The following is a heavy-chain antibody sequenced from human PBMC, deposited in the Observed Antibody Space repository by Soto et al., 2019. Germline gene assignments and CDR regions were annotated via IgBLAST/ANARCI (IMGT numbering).Heavy chain of an antibody. CDR3: ARDPRNGAIDY. Sequence: SLRLSCAASGFTFSRSWMSWVRQAPGKGLEWVANTNEDGSQINYVDSVKGRFTASRDNAKNLLFLQMNNLRGEDTAIYYCARDPRNGAIDYWGQGTLVTVSS. J-gene: IGHJ4*02. D-gene: IGHD2-8*01. CDR2: TNEDGSQI. V-gene: IGHV3-7*01. CDR1: GFTFSRSW.